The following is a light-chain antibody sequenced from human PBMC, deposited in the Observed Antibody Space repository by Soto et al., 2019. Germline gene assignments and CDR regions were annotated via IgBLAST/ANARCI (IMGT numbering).Light chain of an antibody. CDR3: QQYNNWIT. V-gene: IGKV3D-15*01. CDR2: GAS. CDR1: QSVSNN. Sequence: EIVLKQSPGTPSLSPGERATLSCRASQSVSNNQQKPGQDPRLLICGASNRASGIPARFSGSGSGTEFTLTISSLQSEDFAVYYCQQYNNWITFGQGTRLEIK. J-gene: IGKJ5*01.